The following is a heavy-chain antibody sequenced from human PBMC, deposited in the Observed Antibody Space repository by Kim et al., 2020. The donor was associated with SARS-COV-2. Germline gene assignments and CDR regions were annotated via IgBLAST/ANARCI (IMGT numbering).Heavy chain of an antibody. CDR1: GFTFSNAW. J-gene: IGHJ4*02. CDR2: IKSKTDGGTT. Sequence: GGSLRLSCAASGFTFSNAWMSWVRQAPGKGLEWVGRIKSKTDGGTTDYAAPVKGRFTISRDDSKNTLYLQMNSLKTEDTAVYYCTGIVGASLFDYWGQGTLVTVSS. D-gene: IGHD1-26*01. CDR3: TGIVGASLFDY. V-gene: IGHV3-15*01.